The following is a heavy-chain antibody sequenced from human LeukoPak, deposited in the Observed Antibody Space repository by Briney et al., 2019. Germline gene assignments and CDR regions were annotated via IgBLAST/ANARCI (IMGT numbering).Heavy chain of an antibody. J-gene: IGHJ4*02. CDR1: GGSISSGSYY. CDR3: AREGMTVTPFDY. Sequence: SQTLSLTCTVSGGSISSGSYYWSWIRQPAGTGLEWIGRIYTSGSTNYNPSLKSRVTISVDTSKNQFSLKLSSVTAADTAVYYCAREGMTVTPFDYWGQGTLVTVSS. D-gene: IGHD4-17*01. CDR2: IYTSGST. V-gene: IGHV4-61*02.